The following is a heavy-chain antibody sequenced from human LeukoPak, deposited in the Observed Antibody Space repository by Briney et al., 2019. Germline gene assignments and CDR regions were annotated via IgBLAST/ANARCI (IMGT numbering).Heavy chain of an antibody. J-gene: IGHJ4*02. CDR3: AKDREGLSSGYDLEYFNY. V-gene: IGHV3-30*18. D-gene: IGHD5-12*01. Sequence: GGSLRLSCAASGFTFSSYGMHWVRQAPGKGLEWVAVISYDGSNKYYADSVKGRFTISRDNSKNTLHLQMNSLRAEDTAVYYCAKDREGLSSGYDLEYFNYWGQGTLVTVSS. CDR1: GFTFSSYG. CDR2: ISYDGSNK.